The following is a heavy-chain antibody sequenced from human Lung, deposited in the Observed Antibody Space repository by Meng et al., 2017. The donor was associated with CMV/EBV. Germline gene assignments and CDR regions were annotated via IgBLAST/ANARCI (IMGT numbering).Heavy chain of an antibody. CDR1: GFFFTGYY. CDR2: INPNSGGT. V-gene: IGHV1-2*02. CDR3: AREAGGSGYDFVDY. Sequence: ASXXVSXKASGFFFTGYYMHWVRQAPGQGLEWMGWINPNSGGTKYAQKFQGRVTTTRDTSIRTAYMELRSLRSDDTAVYYCAREAGGSGYDFVDYWGQGTLVTVSS. J-gene: IGHJ4*02. D-gene: IGHD5-12*01.